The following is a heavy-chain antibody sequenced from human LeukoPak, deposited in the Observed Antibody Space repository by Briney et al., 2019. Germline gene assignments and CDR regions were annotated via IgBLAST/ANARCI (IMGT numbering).Heavy chain of an antibody. Sequence: KPSETLSLTCTVSGGSISSYYWSWIRQPPGKGLEWIGYISYGGSTSYNPSLRSRVTISADTSKNQFSLKLSSVTAADTAVYYCARHGRDNSGYYEAYYFDYWGQGPLVTVSS. CDR2: ISYGGST. CDR3: ARHGRDNSGYYEAYYFDY. V-gene: IGHV4-59*08. CDR1: GGSISSYY. J-gene: IGHJ4*02. D-gene: IGHD3-22*01.